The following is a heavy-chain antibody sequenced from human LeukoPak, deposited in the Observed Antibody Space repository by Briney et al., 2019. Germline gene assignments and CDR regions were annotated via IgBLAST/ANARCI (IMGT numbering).Heavy chain of an antibody. D-gene: IGHD4-11*01. V-gene: IGHV1-69*01. CDR3: ARDRDYSNYWYYFDY. Sequence: SVKVSCKASGGTFSSYAISWVRQAPGQGLEWMGGIIPIFGTATYAQKFQGRVTITADESTSTAYMELSSLRSEDTAVYYCARDRDYSNYWYYFDYWGQGTLVTVSS. CDR1: GGTFSSYA. J-gene: IGHJ4*02. CDR2: IIPIFGTA.